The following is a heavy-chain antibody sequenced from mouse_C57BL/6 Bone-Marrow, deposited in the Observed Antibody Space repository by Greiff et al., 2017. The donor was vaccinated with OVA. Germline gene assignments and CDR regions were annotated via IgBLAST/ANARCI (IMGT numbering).Heavy chain of an antibody. D-gene: IGHD3-2*02. CDR2: IDPEDGET. J-gene: IGHJ3*01. CDR3: ARWAAQAKAWLAY. CDR1: GFNIKDYY. Sequence: EVQLQQSGAELVKPGASVKLSCTASGFNIKDYYMHWVKQRTEQGLEWIGRIDPEDGETKYAPKFQGKATITADTASNTDNLQLSSLTSEDTAVYYCARWAAQAKAWLAYWGQGTMVTVS. V-gene: IGHV14-2*01.